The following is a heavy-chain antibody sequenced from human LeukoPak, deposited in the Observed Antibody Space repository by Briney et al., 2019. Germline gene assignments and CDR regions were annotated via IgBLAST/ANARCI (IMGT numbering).Heavy chain of an antibody. CDR3: ARFIWSGYYMAFDI. J-gene: IGHJ3*02. CDR1: GGSVSSSFYY. Sequence: SETLSLTCTVSGGSVSSSFYYWGWIRQPPGKGLEWIGSMYFSGSTHYNPSLKSRVTISVDTSKNQFSLKLSSGTAADTAVYYCARFIWSGYYMAFDIWGQGTMVTVSS. CDR2: MYFSGST. D-gene: IGHD3-3*01. V-gene: IGHV4-39*07.